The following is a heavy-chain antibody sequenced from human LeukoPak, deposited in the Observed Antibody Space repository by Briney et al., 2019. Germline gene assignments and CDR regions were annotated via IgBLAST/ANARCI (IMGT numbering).Heavy chain of an antibody. D-gene: IGHD3-10*01. CDR3: ARVSRGAQRRWFDP. CDR2: IYYSGST. Sequence: ASETLSLTCTVSGGSISSSSYYWGWIRQPPGKGLEWIGSIYYSGSTYYNPSLKSRVTISVDTSKNQFSLKLSSVTAADTAVYYCARVSRGAQRRWFDPWGQGTLVTVSS. V-gene: IGHV4-39*07. CDR1: GGSISSSSYY. J-gene: IGHJ5*02.